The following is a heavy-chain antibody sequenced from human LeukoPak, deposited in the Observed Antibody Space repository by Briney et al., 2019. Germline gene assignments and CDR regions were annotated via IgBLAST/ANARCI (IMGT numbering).Heavy chain of an antibody. V-gene: IGHV3-30*18. Sequence: TGGSLRLSCAASGFTFSSYGMHWVRQAPGKGLEWVAVISYDGSNKYYADSLKGRFTISRDNSKNTLYLQMNSLRAEDTAVYYCAKDIALYCGGDCYHDYWGQGTLVTVSS. CDR3: AKDIALYCGGDCYHDY. J-gene: IGHJ4*02. D-gene: IGHD2-21*02. CDR1: GFTFSSYG. CDR2: ISYDGSNK.